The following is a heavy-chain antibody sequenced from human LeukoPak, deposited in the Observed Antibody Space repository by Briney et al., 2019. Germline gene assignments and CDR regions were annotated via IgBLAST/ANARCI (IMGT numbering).Heavy chain of an antibody. CDR2: ISYDGSNK. V-gene: IGHV3-30*18. CDR1: GFTFSSYG. J-gene: IGHJ4*02. CDR3: AKEGGYKRNYFDY. Sequence: GGSLRLSCAASGFTFSSYGMHWVRQAPGKGLEWVAVISYDGSNKYYADSVKGRFTISRDNSKNTLYLQMNSLRAEDTAVYYCAKEGGYKRNYFDYWGQGTLVTVSS. D-gene: IGHD5-24*01.